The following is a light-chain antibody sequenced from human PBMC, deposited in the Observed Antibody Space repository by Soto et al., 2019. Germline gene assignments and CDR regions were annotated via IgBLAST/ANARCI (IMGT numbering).Light chain of an antibody. CDR2: DTS. CDR1: QSVSSS. V-gene: IGKV3-15*01. Sequence: EIVVTQSPATLSASPGERVTLSCRASQSVSSSLAWYQQRPGQAPRLLIYDTSTRAAGISAWLSGGGSGTEFARTISCLQSEDFAVYYCQQYIDWPPGTFGRGTAVEIK. CDR3: QQYIDWPPGT. J-gene: IGKJ1*01.